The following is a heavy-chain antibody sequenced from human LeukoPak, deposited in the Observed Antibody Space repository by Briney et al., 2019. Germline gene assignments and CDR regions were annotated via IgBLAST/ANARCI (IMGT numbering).Heavy chain of an antibody. J-gene: IGHJ4*02. V-gene: IGHV3-7*01. D-gene: IGHD1-1*01. CDR3: AKEGNWNLDY. CDR1: GFSFSTNW. Sequence: GGSLRLSCVASGFSFSTNWMDWVRQAPGKGLEWVANIKRDGSEKNYVDSVKGRFTISRDNAKNSLYLEMNSLRAEGTAVYYCAKEGNWNLDYWGQGALVTVSS. CDR2: IKRDGSEK.